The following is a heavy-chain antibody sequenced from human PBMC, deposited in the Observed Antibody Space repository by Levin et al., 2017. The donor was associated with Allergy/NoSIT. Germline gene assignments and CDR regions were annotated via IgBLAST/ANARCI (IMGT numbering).Heavy chain of an antibody. V-gene: IGHV1-18*01. D-gene: IGHD6-13*01. J-gene: IGHJ6*02. CDR1: GYTFTSYG. Sequence: GGSLRLSCKASGYTFTSYGISWVRQAPGQGLEWMGWISAYNGNTNYAQKLQGRVTMTTDTSTSTAYMELRSLRSDDTAVYYCARVPSAAGSPDYYYGMDVWGQGTTVTVSS. CDR2: ISAYNGNT. CDR3: ARVPSAAGSPDYYYGMDV.